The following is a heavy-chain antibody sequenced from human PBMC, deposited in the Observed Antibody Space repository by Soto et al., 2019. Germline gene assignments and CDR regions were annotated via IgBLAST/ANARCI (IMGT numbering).Heavy chain of an antibody. CDR2: ISGSGGSA. CDR3: AKDKSLRYFDWLGAFDI. J-gene: IGHJ3*02. D-gene: IGHD3-9*01. CDR1: GFTFSSYA. Sequence: GGSLRLSCAASGFTFSSYAMSWVRQAPGKGLEWVSAISGSGGSAYYADSVKGRFTISRDNSKNTLYLQMNSLRAEDTAVVYSAKDKSLRYFDWLGAFDIRGQGTMVNVSS. V-gene: IGHV3-23*01.